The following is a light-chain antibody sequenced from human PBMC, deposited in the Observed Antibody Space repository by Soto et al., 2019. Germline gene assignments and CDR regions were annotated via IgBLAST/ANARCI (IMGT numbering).Light chain of an antibody. V-gene: IGLV1-40*01. CDR2: VNS. J-gene: IGLJ2*01. Sequence: QSVLTQPPSVSGAPGQRVTISCTGSSSNIGADYDVHWYQQFPGTAPRLLIYVNSNRPSGVPDRFSGSKSGTSASLAITGLQAEDEAEYYCQSYDDSLLMVFGGGTKVTVL. CDR3: QSYDDSLLMV. CDR1: SSNIGADYD.